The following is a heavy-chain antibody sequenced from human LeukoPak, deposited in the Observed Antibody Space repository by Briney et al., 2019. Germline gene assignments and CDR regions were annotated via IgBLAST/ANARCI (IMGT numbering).Heavy chain of an antibody. CDR2: IYYSGST. CDR3: ARTTEGGYTYGYFYYYYMDV. Sequence: SETLSLTCTVSGDSISSGSYYWSWIRQPPGKGLEWIGYIYYSGSTNYNPSLKSRVTISVDTSKNQFSLKLTSVTAADTAVYYCARTTEGGYTYGYFYYYYMDVWGKGTTVTISS. J-gene: IGHJ6*03. CDR1: GDSISSGSYY. D-gene: IGHD5-18*01. V-gene: IGHV4-61*01.